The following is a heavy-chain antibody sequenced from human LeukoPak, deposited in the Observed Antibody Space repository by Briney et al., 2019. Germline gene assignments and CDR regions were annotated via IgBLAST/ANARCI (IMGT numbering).Heavy chain of an antibody. Sequence: GASVKVSCKASGYTFTSYYMHWVRQAPGQGLEWMGIINPSGGSTSYAQKFQGRVTMTRDTSTSTVYMELSSLRSEDTAVYYCASKGQDYGGNSRLFDIWGQGTMVTVSS. D-gene: IGHD4-23*01. J-gene: IGHJ3*02. V-gene: IGHV1-46*01. CDR3: ASKGQDYGGNSRLFDI. CDR2: INPSGGST. CDR1: GYTFTSYY.